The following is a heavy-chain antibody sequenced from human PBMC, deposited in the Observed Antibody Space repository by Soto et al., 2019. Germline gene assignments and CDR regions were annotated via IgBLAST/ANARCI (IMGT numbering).Heavy chain of an antibody. V-gene: IGHV1-69*02. CDR3: ARVGEYCSGGSGYYGFDY. Sequence: QVQLVQSGAEVKKPGSSVKVSCKASGGTFSSYTISWVRQAPGQGLEWMGRIIPILGIANYAQKFQGRVTITADKATSTAYMELSSLRSEDTAVYYCARVGEYCSGGSGYYGFDYWGQGTLVTVSS. CDR2: IIPILGIA. J-gene: IGHJ4*02. CDR1: GGTFSSYT. D-gene: IGHD2-15*01.